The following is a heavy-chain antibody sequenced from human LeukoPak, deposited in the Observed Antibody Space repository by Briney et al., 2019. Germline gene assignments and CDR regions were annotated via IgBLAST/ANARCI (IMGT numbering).Heavy chain of an antibody. CDR3: ARQEDRGSDAFDI. D-gene: IGHD3-10*01. CDR2: IYPGDSET. CDR1: GYSFITNW. J-gene: IGHJ3*02. Sequence: GESLKISCEASGYSFITNWIGWVRQMPGKGLEWMGLIYPGDSETRYSPSFRGQVTISVDKSITTAYLQWSSLKASDTAIYHCARQEDRGSDAFDIWGQGTMVSVSS. V-gene: IGHV5-51*01.